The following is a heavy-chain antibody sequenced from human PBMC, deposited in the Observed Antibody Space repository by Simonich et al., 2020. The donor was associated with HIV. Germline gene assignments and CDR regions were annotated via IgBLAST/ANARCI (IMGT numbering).Heavy chain of an antibody. V-gene: IGHV3-7*01. CDR2: INQDGSEK. J-gene: IGHJ4*02. Sequence: VQLVESGGGVVKPGGSLRLSCAASVFIFSNSWMSWVRQDPGEGLEWGAKINQDGSEKYYVDSVKGRFTISRDNAKNSLSLQMNSLRAEDTAVYYCAREFSLNYWGQGTLVTVSS. CDR3: AREFSLNY. D-gene: IGHD3-3*02. CDR1: VFIFSNSW.